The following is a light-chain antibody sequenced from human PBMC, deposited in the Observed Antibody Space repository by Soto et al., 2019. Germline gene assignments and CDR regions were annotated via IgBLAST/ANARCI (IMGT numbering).Light chain of an antibody. CDR2: EVT. V-gene: IGLV2-14*01. Sequence: QSVLTQPASVSGSPGQSITMSCTGTMYDVGAYNYVSWYQQHPGKVPKLIIYEVTNRPSGVSSRFSGSKSGNTASLTISGLQAEDEADYYCTSYTSSNIVVFGGGTQLTVL. CDR3: TSYTSSNIVV. J-gene: IGLJ2*01. CDR1: MYDVGAYNY.